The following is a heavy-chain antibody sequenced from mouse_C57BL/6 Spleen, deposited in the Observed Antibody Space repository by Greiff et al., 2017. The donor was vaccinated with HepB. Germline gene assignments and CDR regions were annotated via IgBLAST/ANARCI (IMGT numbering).Heavy chain of an antibody. CDR3: ARHGNRDLGLDY. V-gene: IGHV2-6-1*01. J-gene: IGHJ2*01. CDR1: GFSFTSYG. D-gene: IGHD4-1*01. CDR2: IWSDGST. Sequence: QVQLKESGPGLVAPSQSLSITCTVSGFSFTSYGVHWVRQPPGKGLEWLVVIWSDGSTTYNSALKSRLSISKDNAKSQVFLKMNSLQTDDTAMYCGARHGNRDLGLDYWGQGTTLTVSS.